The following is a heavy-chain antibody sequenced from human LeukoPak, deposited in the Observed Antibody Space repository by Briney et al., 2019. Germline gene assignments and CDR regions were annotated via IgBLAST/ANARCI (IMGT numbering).Heavy chain of an antibody. CDR3: ARPYAGVPAAPFDY. J-gene: IGHJ4*02. V-gene: IGHV3-30-3*01. CDR1: GSTFSSYA. CDR2: ISYDGSNK. Sequence: GGSLRLSCAASGSTFSSYAMHWVRQAPGKGLEWVAVISYDGSNKYYADSVKGRFTISRDNSKNTLYLQMNSLRAEDTAVYYCARPYAGVPAAPFDYWGQGTLVLVSS. D-gene: IGHD2-2*01.